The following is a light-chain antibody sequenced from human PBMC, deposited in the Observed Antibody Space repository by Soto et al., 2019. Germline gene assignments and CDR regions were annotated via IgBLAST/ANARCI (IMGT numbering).Light chain of an antibody. J-gene: IGKJ2*01. CDR1: QSVSSS. V-gene: IGKV3-15*01. CDR2: GAS. Sequence: EIVMTQSPGTLSVSPGERVTLSCRASQSVSSSLAWYQQKPGQAPRLLIFGASTRATGVPPRFSGSGSGTEFNLAISSLQSEDFAVYYCQQYINWPPTFTFGQGTKLEIK. CDR3: QQYINWPPTFT.